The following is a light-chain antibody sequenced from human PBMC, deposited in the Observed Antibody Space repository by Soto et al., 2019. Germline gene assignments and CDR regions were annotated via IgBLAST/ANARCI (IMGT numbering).Light chain of an antibody. CDR1: SSNIGAGYD. J-gene: IGLJ3*02. CDR3: QYYDSSLAWV. V-gene: IGLV1-40*01. Sequence: QPVLTQPPSVSGAPGQRVTISCTGSSSNIGAGYDVHWYQQLPGTAPKLLIYGNSNRPSGVPDRFSGSKSGTSASLAITGLQAEDEADYYCQYYDSSLAWVFGGGTKLTVL. CDR2: GNS.